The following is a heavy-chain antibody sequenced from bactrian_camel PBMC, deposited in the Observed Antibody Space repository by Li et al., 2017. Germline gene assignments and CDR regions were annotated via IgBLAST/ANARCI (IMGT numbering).Heavy chain of an antibody. CDR1: GFTFSTHA. V-gene: IGHV3S31*01. J-gene: IGHJ6*01. D-gene: IGHD6*01. CDR3: TRDRGLAVPAGSFDY. CDR2: ITSGGGTT. Sequence: LVESGGGSVQAGGSLVLSCAASGFTFSTHAMSWVRQAPGKGLEWVSIITSGGGTTYYADTVKGRFTISRDNAKNTINLELNSLKTEGTAMYYCTRDRGLAVPAGSFDYWAQGTQVTVS.